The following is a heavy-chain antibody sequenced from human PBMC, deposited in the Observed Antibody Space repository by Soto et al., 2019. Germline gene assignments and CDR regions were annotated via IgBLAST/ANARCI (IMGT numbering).Heavy chain of an antibody. D-gene: IGHD3-10*01. CDR2: IIPLYGTV. V-gene: IGHV1-69*06. CDR1: GGTFNSYG. CDR3: ARVRVIRGVIPSHFGL. Sequence: QAHLAQSGAEVKKPGSSVTVSCKASGGTFNSYGISWVRQAPGQGLDWMGVIIPLYGTVNYAQKFQGRVSITADKSTSTADMDLNSLRSYDTAVYYCARVRVIRGVIPSHFGLWGQGTQVTVSS. J-gene: IGHJ4*02.